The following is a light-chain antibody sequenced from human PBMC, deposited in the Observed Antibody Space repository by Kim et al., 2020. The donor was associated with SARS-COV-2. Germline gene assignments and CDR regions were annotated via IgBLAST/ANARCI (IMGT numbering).Light chain of an antibody. J-gene: IGKJ4*01. CDR2: AAS. CDR1: QSVYNF. CDR3: QQSYSTPRS. V-gene: IGKV1-39*01. Sequence: GDRINVTCRASQSVYNFLNWYQQKPGKAPKLRIYAASTLQSGVPSRFSGSTSGTEFTLTISSLQPEDFATYYCQQSYSTPRSFGGGTKVDIK.